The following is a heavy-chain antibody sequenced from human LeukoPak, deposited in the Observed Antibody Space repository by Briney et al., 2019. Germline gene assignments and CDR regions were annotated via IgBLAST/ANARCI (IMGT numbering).Heavy chain of an antibody. V-gene: IGHV3-23*01. J-gene: IGHJ4*02. CDR3: AKEPRYCGTGCYFLVDS. CDR1: GFTFTSYT. D-gene: IGHD2-21*02. CDR2: MTGSGGST. Sequence: GGSLRLSCAASGFTFTSYTMTWVRQAPGKGLEWASAMTGSGGSTFYADSVKGRFTISRDNSKNTVYLQMSSLRAEDTAVYYCAKEPRYCGTGCYFLVDSWGQGTLVTVSS.